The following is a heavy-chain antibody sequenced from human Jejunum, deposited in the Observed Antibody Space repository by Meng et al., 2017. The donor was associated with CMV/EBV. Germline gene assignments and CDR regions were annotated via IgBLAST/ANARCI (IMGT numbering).Heavy chain of an antibody. CDR1: GFTFSTYA. Sequence: GSLRLSGAASGFTFSTYAMSWVRQAPGKGLEWVSRIGASGGSTFYADSVRGRFTISRDNSKNTLYLQMNSLRAEDTAVYYCTKDPDWWGQGTLVTVSS. CDR3: TKDPDW. J-gene: IGHJ4*02. CDR2: IGASGGST. V-gene: IGHV3-23*01.